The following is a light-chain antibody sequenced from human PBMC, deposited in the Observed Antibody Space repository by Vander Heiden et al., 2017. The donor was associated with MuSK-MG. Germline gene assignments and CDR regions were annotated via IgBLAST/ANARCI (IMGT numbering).Light chain of an antibody. CDR1: SSNIGSNT. J-gene: IGLJ2*01. V-gene: IGLV1-44*01. Sequence: QSVLTQPPSASGTPGPRVTISCSGSSSNIGSNTVNWYQQLPGTAPKLRIYSNNQRPSGVPDRFSGSKSGTSASLAISGLQSEDEADYYCAAWDDSLNGVVFGGGTKLTVL. CDR2: SNN. CDR3: AAWDDSLNGVV.